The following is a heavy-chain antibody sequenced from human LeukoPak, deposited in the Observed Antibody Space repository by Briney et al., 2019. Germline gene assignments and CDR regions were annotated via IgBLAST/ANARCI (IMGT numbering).Heavy chain of an antibody. V-gene: IGHV3-9*01. Sequence: GGSLRLSCAASGFTFDAYTMHWVRQVPGKGLEWVSGISWNGGSIGYAGSVKGRFTISRDNAKNSLYVQMNSLRAGDTALYYCVREKQVVATIGEFEHWGQGTLVTVSS. CDR3: VREKQVVATIGEFEH. CDR1: GFTFDAYT. D-gene: IGHD5-12*01. CDR2: ISWNGGSI. J-gene: IGHJ4*02.